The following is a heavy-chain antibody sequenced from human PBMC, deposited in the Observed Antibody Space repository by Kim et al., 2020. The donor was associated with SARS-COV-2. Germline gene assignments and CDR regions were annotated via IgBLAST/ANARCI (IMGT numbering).Heavy chain of an antibody. V-gene: IGHV3-23*01. Sequence: GGSLRLSCAASGFTFSSYAMSWVRQAPGKGLEWVSAISGSGGSTYYADSVKGRFTISRDNSKNTLYLQMNSLRAEDTAVYYCARNQIRYFDWFQGGMDVWGQGTTVTVSS. J-gene: IGHJ6*02. CDR2: ISGSGGST. CDR3: ARNQIRYFDWFQGGMDV. D-gene: IGHD3-9*01. CDR1: GFTFSSYA.